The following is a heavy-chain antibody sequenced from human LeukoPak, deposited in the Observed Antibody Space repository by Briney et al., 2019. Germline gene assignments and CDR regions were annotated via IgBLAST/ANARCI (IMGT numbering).Heavy chain of an antibody. J-gene: IGHJ4*02. V-gene: IGHV3-11*04. D-gene: IGHD5-18*01. CDR3: AGYTGRGYSYGDFDY. CDR2: ISSSGSTI. Sequence: GGSLRLSCAASGFTFSDYYMSWIRQAPGKGLEWVSYISSSGSTIYYADPVKGRFTISRDNAKNSLYLQMNSLRAEDTAVYYCAGYTGRGYSYGDFDYWGQGTLVTVSS. CDR1: GFTFSDYY.